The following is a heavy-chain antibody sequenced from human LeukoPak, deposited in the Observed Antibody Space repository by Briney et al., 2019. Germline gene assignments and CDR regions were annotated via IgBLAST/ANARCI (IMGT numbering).Heavy chain of an antibody. J-gene: IGHJ4*02. V-gene: IGHV3-23*01. CDR1: GFTFNCD. CDR2: LIGSSGST. Sequence: GGSLRLSCAASGFTFNCDMAWVRQPPGKGLEWVSTLIGSSGSTFYADSVKGRFTISRDNSKDTLYLQINSLRADDTAVYYCAKGGHWGQGTLVTVSS. CDR3: AKGGH.